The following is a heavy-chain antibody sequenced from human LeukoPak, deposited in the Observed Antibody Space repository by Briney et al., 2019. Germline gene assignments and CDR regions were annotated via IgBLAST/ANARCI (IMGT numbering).Heavy chain of an antibody. J-gene: IGHJ3*02. CDR1: GFTFDDYG. CDR2: INWNGGST. V-gene: IGHV3-20*04. CDR3: ARGSREDAFDI. Sequence: GGSLRLXCAASGFTFDDYGMSWVRQAPGKALEWVSGINWNGGSTGYADSVKGRFTISRDNAKNSLYLQMNSLRAEDTALYYCARGSREDAFDIWGQGTMVTVSS.